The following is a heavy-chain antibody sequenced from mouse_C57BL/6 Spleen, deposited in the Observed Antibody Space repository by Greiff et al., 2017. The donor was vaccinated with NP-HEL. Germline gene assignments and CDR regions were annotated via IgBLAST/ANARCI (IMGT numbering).Heavy chain of an antibody. J-gene: IGHJ4*01. V-gene: IGHV1-66*01. Sequence: QVQLQQSGPELVKPGASVKISCKASGYSFTSYYIHWVKQRPGPGLEWIGWIYPGSGNTKYNEKFKGKATLTADTSSSTAYMQLSSLTSEDSAVYYCIYGDAMDYWGQGTSVTVSS. CDR2: IYPGSGNT. CDR1: GYSFTSYY. CDR3: IYGDAMDY. D-gene: IGHD1-1*02.